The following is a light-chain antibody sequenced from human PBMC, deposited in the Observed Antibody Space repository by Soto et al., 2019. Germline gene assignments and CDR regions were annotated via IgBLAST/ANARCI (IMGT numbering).Light chain of an antibody. CDR1: QRLLHSEGKTY. CDR3: MQSIQRSST. J-gene: IGKJ5*01. CDR2: EVS. Sequence: IEMTQTSGSLSVTLGQPASLSFKPSQRLLHSEGKTYCYWYLQKPGQPPPLLIYEVSNRFSGVPDSFSGSGSGTDFTLKISRVEAEDVGAYYCMQSIQRSSTVGQGTRLESK. V-gene: IGKV2D-29*01.